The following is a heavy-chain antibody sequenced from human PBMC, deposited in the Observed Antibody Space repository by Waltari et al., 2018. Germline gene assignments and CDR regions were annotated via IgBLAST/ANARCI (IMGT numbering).Heavy chain of an antibody. V-gene: IGHV3-30-3*01. D-gene: IGHD3-22*01. CDR1: GFNFGSYT. Sequence: QVHLVESGGGVVQPGRSLRLSCAASGFNFGSYTMHWVRQAPGNGLEWVALISYDGGNEYYADSVRGRFTISRDNSKNTLYLQMNSLRPEDTAVYSCAGDINSGYYYFEYWGQGTPVTVSS. J-gene: IGHJ4*02. CDR3: AGDINSGYYYFEY. CDR2: ISYDGGNE.